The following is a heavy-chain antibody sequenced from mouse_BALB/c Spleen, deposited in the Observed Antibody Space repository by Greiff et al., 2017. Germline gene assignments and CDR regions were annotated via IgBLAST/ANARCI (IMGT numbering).Heavy chain of an antibody. J-gene: IGHJ1*01. V-gene: IGHV1S126*01. D-gene: IGHD2-1*01. CDR1: GYTFTSYW. CDR2: IYPSDSYT. Sequence: QVQLKQSGTVLARPGASVKMSCKASGYTFTSYWINWVKQRPGQGLEWIGNIYPSDSYTNYNQKFKDKATLTVDKSSSTAYMQLSSPTSEDSAVYYCTTYGNYLFDVWGAGTTVTVSS. CDR3: TTYGNYLFDV.